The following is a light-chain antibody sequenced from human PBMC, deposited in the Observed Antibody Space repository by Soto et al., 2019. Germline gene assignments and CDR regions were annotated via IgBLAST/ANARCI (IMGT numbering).Light chain of an antibody. CDR1: QSVGSN. CDR3: LQYNNWPPWT. J-gene: IGKJ1*01. V-gene: IGKV3-15*01. Sequence: EIVMTQSPATLSVSPGERATLSCRASQSVGSNVVWYQQKPGQAPRLLISGASTRATGVPARFTGSGFGTEFTLTISSLQSEDLAVYYCLQYNNWPPWTFGQGTKVEIK. CDR2: GAS.